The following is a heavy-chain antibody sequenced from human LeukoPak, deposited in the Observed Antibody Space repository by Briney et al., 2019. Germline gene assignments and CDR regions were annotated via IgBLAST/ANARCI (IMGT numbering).Heavy chain of an antibody. J-gene: IGHJ5*02. V-gene: IGHV3-73*01. Sequence: GGSLRLSCAASGFTFSGSAVHWVRQSSGKGLEWVGHIDKKDNLYATAYAESVRGRFTISRDDSKDTAFLHMDSLKTEDTALYYCTRDRGTYSWFDPWGQGTLVTGPS. CDR2: IDKKDNLYAT. CDR3: TRDRGTYSWFDP. D-gene: IGHD1-26*01. CDR1: GFTFSGSA.